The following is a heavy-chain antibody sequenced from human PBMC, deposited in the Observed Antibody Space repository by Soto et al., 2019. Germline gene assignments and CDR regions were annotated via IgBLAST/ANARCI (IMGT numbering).Heavy chain of an antibody. D-gene: IGHD2-15*01. J-gene: IGHJ4*02. Sequence: LRLSCAASGFTFSSYAMSWVRQAPGKGLEWVSAISGSGGSTYYADSVKGRFTISRDNSKNTLYLQMNSLRAEDTAVYYCAKDPGYCSGGSCYYFDYWGQGTLVTVSS. V-gene: IGHV3-23*01. CDR1: GFTFSSYA. CDR2: ISGSGGST. CDR3: AKDPGYCSGGSCYYFDY.